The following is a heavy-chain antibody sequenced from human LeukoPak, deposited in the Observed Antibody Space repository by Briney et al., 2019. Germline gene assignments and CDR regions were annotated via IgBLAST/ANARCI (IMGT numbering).Heavy chain of an antibody. CDR1: GYTFTSYY. D-gene: IGHD3-3*02. Sequence: ASVKVSCKASGYTFTSYYMHWVRQAPGQGLEWMGIINPSGGSTSYAQKFQGRVTMTRDTSTSTVYMELSSLRSEDTAVYYCASQHFRAEYFQHWGQGTLVTASS. V-gene: IGHV1-46*01. CDR2: INPSGGST. CDR3: ASQHFRAEYFQH. J-gene: IGHJ1*01.